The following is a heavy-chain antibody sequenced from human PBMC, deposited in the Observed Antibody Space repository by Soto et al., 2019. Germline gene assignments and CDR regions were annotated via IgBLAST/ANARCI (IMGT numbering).Heavy chain of an antibody. CDR2: IYYSGST. J-gene: IGHJ4*02. CDR1: GGSISSGDYY. V-gene: IGHV4-30-4*01. Sequence: PSETLSLTCTVSGGSISSGDYYWSWIRQPPGKGLEWIGYIYYSGSTYYNPSLKSRVTISVDTSKNQFSLKLSSVTAADTAVYYCARASEDQRHGWYRGFDYWGQGTLVTVSS. CDR3: ARASEDQRHGWYRGFDY. D-gene: IGHD6-19*01.